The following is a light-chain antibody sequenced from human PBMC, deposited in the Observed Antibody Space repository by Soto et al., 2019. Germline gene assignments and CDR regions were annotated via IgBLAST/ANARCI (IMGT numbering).Light chain of an antibody. CDR2: DVS. V-gene: IGLV2-11*01. Sequence: QSALTQPRSVSGSPGQSVTISCTGTSSDVGGFNYVSWYQQHPGKDPKLMIYDVSERPSGVPDRFSGSKSGNTASLTISGLQDDEDADYYCCSYAGTYANVFGTGTKVTVL. CDR1: SSDVGGFNY. J-gene: IGLJ1*01. CDR3: CSYAGTYANV.